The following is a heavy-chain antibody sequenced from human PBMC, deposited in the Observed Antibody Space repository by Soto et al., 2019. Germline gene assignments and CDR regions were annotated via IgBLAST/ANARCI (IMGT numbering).Heavy chain of an antibody. Sequence: TLSLTCAVSGFSFSSDGYSWTWNRQPTGKGLEWMGYSSYSGSTYYNPSLKSRITISLDTSKSQFSLKLTSVTAADTAVYYCVRFVNYYCYGVDVWGQGTPVTVSS. CDR3: VRFVNYYCYGVDV. J-gene: IGHJ6*02. CDR2: SSYSGST. V-gene: IGHV4-31*02. CDR1: GFSFSSDGYS. D-gene: IGHD2-21*01.